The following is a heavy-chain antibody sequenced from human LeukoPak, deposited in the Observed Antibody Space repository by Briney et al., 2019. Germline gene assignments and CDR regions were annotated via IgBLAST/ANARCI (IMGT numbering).Heavy chain of an antibody. J-gene: IGHJ6*02. CDR3: AKDIVVVPAAITYYYYYYGMDV. CDR1: GFTFSSYG. D-gene: IGHD2-2*01. Sequence: GGFLRLSCAASGFTFSSYGMHWVRQAPGKGLEWVAVISYDGSNKYYADSVKGRFTISRDNSKNTLYLQMNSLRAEDTAVYYCAKDIVVVPAAITYYYYYYGMDVWGQGTTVTVSS. CDR2: ISYDGSNK. V-gene: IGHV3-30*18.